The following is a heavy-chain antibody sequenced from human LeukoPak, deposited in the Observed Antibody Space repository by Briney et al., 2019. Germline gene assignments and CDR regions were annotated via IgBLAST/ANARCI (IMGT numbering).Heavy chain of an antibody. CDR1: GFTFSRYA. CDR2: ISGAGDRT. J-gene: IGHJ4*02. CDR3: AKARIPSGNGYYSD. D-gene: IGHD3-22*01. Sequence: GGSLRLSCAGSGFTFSRYAMSRVRQAPGKGLEWVSDISGAGDRTYYADSVKGRFTISRDNSKNTLSLQMTSLRAEDTAIYYCAKARIPSGNGYYSDWGQGTLVTVSS. V-gene: IGHV3-23*01.